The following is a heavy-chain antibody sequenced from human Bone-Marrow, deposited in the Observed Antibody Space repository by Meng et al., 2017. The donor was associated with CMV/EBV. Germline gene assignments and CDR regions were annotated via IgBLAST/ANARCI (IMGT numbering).Heavy chain of an antibody. V-gene: IGHV3-7*01. J-gene: IGHJ4*02. Sequence: GESLKISCAASGFTLSTYWMTWVRQAPGKGLESVANIKQDGSDKYYLDSVKGRFTISRDNAKNSLYLQMNSLRAEDTAIYYCARAFDTSGYYRYFDYWGQGILVTVSS. CDR2: IKQDGSDK. CDR1: GFTLSTYW. CDR3: ARAFDTSGYYRYFDY. D-gene: IGHD3-22*01.